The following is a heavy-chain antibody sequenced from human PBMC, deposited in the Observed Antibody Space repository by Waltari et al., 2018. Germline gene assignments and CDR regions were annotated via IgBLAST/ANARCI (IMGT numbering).Heavy chain of an antibody. Sequence: EEQLLESGGGLVKPGDSLRRSCAASGFRFSNYWLNWVRQAPGKGLVWVARIRNDESSITYADSVKGRFTISRDNAKNTLYLQMKRLRAEDTALYYCVRLAQRTYRSPVPGRHYYYGMDVWGQGTTVTVSS. CDR1: GFRFSNYW. CDR3: VRLAQRTYRSPVPGRHYYYGMDV. D-gene: IGHD3-10*01. CDR2: IRNDESSI. V-gene: IGHV3-74*03. J-gene: IGHJ6*02.